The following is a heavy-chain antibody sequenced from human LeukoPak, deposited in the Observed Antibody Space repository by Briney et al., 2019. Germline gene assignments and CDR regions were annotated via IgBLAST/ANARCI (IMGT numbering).Heavy chain of an antibody. J-gene: IGHJ3*02. Sequence: GGSLRLSCAASGFTFSSYSMNWVRRAPGKGREWVSSISSSSSYIYYADSVKGRFTISRDDAKNSLYLQMNSLRAEDTAVYYCARSYGERAFDIWGQGTMVTVSS. CDR1: GFTFSSYS. CDR3: ARSYGERAFDI. CDR2: ISSSSSYI. D-gene: IGHD3-10*01. V-gene: IGHV3-21*01.